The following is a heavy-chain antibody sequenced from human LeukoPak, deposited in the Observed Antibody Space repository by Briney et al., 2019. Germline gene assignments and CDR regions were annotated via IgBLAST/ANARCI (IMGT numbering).Heavy chain of an antibody. CDR1: GYTFTSYY. J-gene: IGHJ4*02. Sequence: ASVKVSCKASGYTFTSYYMHWVRQAPGQGLEWMGIINPSGGSTSYAQKFQGRVTMTRDTSTSTVYMELSSLRSEDTAVYYCARDIQAIAAAGTRNFDYWGQGTLVTVSS. CDR2: INPSGGST. V-gene: IGHV1-46*01. CDR3: ARDIQAIAAAGTRNFDY. D-gene: IGHD6-13*01.